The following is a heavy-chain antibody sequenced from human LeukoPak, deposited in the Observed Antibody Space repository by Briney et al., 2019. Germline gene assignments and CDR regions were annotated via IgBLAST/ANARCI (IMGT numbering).Heavy chain of an antibody. CDR2: IKSNGRTT. CDR3: ARDGRLDGYNGIVDN. D-gene: IGHD5-24*01. V-gene: IGHV3-74*01. J-gene: IGHJ4*02. CDR1: GFTFSNDW. Sequence: GGSLRLSCAASGFTFSNDWMHWVRHAPGKGLGWVSSIKSNGRTTSYADSVKGRFTISRDNAKNTLYLQMNSLRVEDTAVYYCARDGRLDGYNGIVDNWGQGTLVTVSS.